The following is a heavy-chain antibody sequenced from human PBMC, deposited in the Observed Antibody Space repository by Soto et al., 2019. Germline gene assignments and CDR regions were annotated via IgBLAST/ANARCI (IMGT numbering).Heavy chain of an antibody. Sequence: SVKVSCKASGGTFSSYAISWVRQAPGQGLEWMGGIIPIFGTANYAQKFQGRVTITADKSTSTAYMELSSLRSEDTVVYYCAREKNYYDSSGYWFDPWGQGTLVTVSS. CDR2: IIPIFGTA. D-gene: IGHD3-22*01. V-gene: IGHV1-69*06. CDR1: GGTFSSYA. CDR3: AREKNYYDSSGYWFDP. J-gene: IGHJ5*02.